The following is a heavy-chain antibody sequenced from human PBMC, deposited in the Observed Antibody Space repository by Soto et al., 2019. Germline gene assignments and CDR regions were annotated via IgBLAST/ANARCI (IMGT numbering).Heavy chain of an antibody. D-gene: IGHD6-6*01. CDR1: GYTFTSYY. J-gene: IGHJ6*02. Sequence: ASVNVSCKASGYTFTSYYMHWVRQAPGQGLEWMGIINPSGGSTSYAQKFQGRVTMTRDTSTSTVYMELSSLRSEDTAVYYCAGSSSSSYYYYGMDVWGQGTTVTVSS. CDR2: INPSGGST. V-gene: IGHV1-46*01. CDR3: AGSSSSSYYYYGMDV.